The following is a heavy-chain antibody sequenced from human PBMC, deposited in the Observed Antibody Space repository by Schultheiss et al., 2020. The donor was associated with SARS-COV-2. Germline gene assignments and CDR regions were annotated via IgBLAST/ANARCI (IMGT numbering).Heavy chain of an antibody. Sequence: SETLSLTCTVSGGSISSGGYYWSWIRQHPGKGLEWIGYIYYSGSTDYNPSLKSRLTISVDTSKNQFSLKLSSVTAADTAVYYCARDRGGYCSGGSCYANWFDPWGQGTLVTVSS. CDR3: ARDRGGYCSGGSCYANWFDP. CDR1: GGSISSGGYY. V-gene: IGHV4-31*03. D-gene: IGHD2-15*01. CDR2: IYYSGST. J-gene: IGHJ5*02.